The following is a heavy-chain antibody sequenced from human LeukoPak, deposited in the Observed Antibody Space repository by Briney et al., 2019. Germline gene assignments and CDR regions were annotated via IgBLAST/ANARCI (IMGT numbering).Heavy chain of an antibody. CDR1: GFTFSNAW. V-gene: IGHV3-15*01. Sequence: GGSLRLSCAASGFTFSNAWMSWVRQAPGKGLEWVGRIKSKTDGGTTDYAAPVKGRFTISRDDSRNTLYLQLNSLRAEDTALYYCARDLHYYVAMDVWGQGTTVTVSS. J-gene: IGHJ6*02. CDR2: IKSKTDGGTT. D-gene: IGHD3-10*02. CDR3: ARDLHYYVAMDV.